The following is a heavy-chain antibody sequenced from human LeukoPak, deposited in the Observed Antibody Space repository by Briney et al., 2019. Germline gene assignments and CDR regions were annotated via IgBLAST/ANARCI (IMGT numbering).Heavy chain of an antibody. CDR3: TRERRYYYDSSGYRFDI. V-gene: IGHV4-39*02. CDR1: GGSISSTTYY. J-gene: IGHJ3*02. Sequence: PSETLSLTCTVSGGSISSTTYYWAWIRQPPGKGLEWIGSIYKTGSTNYSPSLKSRVFISVDTSNNQFSLNLSSVTAADTAVYFCTRERRYYYDSSGYRFDIWGQGTMVTVSS. D-gene: IGHD3-22*01. CDR2: IYKTGST.